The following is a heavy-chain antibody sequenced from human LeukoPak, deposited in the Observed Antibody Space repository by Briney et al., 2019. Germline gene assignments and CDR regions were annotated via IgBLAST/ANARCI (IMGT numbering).Heavy chain of an antibody. J-gene: IGHJ4*02. CDR3: ARITVTTGYFDY. V-gene: IGHV4-59*01. CDR1: GGSISSYY. CDR2: IYYSGST. Sequence: SETLPLTCTVSGGSISSYYWSWIRQPPGKGLEWIGYIYYSGSTNYNPSLKSRVTISVDTSKNQFSLKLSSVTAADTAVYYCARITVTTGYFDYWGQGTLVTVSS. D-gene: IGHD4-11*01.